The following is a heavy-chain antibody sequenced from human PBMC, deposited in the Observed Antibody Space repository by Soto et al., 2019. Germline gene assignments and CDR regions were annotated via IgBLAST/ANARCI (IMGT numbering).Heavy chain of an antibody. CDR2: ISYDGSNK. CDR1: GFPFSSYG. Sequence: QVQLVESGGGVVQPGRSLRLSCAASGFPFSSYGMHWVRQAPGKGLEWVAHISYDGSNKHYTDFVKGRFTISRDNSKNMLYLQMSSLRAEDTAVYYCAGGQTYCDYCGQVTRVSVSS. V-gene: IGHV3-30*03. D-gene: IGHD3-16*01. J-gene: IGHJ4*02. CDR3: AGGQTYCDY.